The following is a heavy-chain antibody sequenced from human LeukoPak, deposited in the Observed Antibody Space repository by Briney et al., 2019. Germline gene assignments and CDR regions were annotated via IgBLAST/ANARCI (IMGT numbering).Heavy chain of an antibody. Sequence: GGSLRLSCAASGFTFSSYSMNWVRQAPGKGLEWVSSISSSSSYIYYADSVKGRFTISRDNAKNSLYLQMNGLRAEDTAVYYCAREGSSSWYRRGFDPWGQGTLVTVSS. CDR2: ISSSSSYI. V-gene: IGHV3-21*01. CDR1: GFTFSSYS. CDR3: AREGSSSWYRRGFDP. D-gene: IGHD6-13*01. J-gene: IGHJ5*02.